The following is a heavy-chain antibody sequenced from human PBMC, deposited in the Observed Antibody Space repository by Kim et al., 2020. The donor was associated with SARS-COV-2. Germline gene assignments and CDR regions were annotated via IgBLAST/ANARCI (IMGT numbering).Heavy chain of an antibody. CDR1: GDSISSGNW. Sequence: SETLSLTCTVSGDSISSGNWWTWVRQSPGKGLEWIGEIAYGGHVNYNPSLRSRVTLSMDSPNNQFSLRLDSVTAADTAVYFCAKILGGCSATSCY. J-gene: IGHJ4*03. CDR3: AKILGGCSATSCY. CDR2: IAYGGHV. V-gene: IGHV4-4*02. D-gene: IGHD3-16*01.